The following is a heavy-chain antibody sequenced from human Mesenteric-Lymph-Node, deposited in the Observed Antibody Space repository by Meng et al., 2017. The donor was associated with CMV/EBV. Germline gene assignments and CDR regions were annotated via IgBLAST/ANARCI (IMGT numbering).Heavy chain of an antibody. CDR2: INHSGST. V-gene: IGHV4-34*01. D-gene: IGHD2-15*01. Sequence: SETLSLTCAVSGGSFSGYYWSWIRQPPGKGLEWVGEINHSGSTNYNPSLKSRVTISVDTSKNQFSLKLISVTAADTAVYYCARGRCSGGSCYGLRGFFDYWGQGTLVTVSS. J-gene: IGHJ4*02. CDR1: GGSFSGYY. CDR3: ARGRCSGGSCYGLRGFFDY.